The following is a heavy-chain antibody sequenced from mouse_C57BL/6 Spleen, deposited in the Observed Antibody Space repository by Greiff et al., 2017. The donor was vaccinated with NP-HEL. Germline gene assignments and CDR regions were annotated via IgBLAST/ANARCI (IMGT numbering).Heavy chain of an antibody. V-gene: IGHV1-80*01. Sequence: VKLQESGAELVKPGASVKISCKASGYAFSSYWMNWVKQRPGKGLEWIGQIYPGDGDTNYNGKFKGKATLTADKSSSTAYMQLSSLTSEDSAVYFCARRAYYSNYDYFDYWGQGTTLTVSS. CDR1: GYAFSSYW. CDR3: ARRAYYSNYDYFDY. D-gene: IGHD2-5*01. J-gene: IGHJ2*01. CDR2: IYPGDGDT.